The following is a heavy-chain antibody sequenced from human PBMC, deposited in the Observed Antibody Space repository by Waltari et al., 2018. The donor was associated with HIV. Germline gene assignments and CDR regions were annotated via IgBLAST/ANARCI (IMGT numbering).Heavy chain of an antibody. CDR1: GFTFSDYA. J-gene: IGHJ4*02. CDR3: AGRSSGAFDY. CDR2: ISSSGDAT. Sequence: EVQLLESGGGLVQPWGSLRLSCAASGFTFSDYAMTWVRQTPGKGLEWVSSISSSGDATYYADSVKGRFTISRDNSRNTLSLQMNGLRVEDTAIYFCAGRSSGAFDYWGQGALVTVAS. V-gene: IGHV3-23*01. D-gene: IGHD1-26*01.